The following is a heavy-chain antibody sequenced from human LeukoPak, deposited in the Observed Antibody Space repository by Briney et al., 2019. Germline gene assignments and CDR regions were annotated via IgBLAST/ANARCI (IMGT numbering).Heavy chain of an antibody. Sequence: GESLKISCKGSGYSFTSYWIGWVRQMPGKGLEWMGIIYPGDSDTRYSPSLQGQVTISADKSISTAYLQWSSLKASDTAMYYCARGPYGSGSYYSRVYYFDYWGQGTLVTVS. V-gene: IGHV5-51*01. D-gene: IGHD3-10*01. J-gene: IGHJ4*02. CDR2: IYPGDSDT. CDR1: GYSFTSYW. CDR3: ARGPYGSGSYYSRVYYFDY.